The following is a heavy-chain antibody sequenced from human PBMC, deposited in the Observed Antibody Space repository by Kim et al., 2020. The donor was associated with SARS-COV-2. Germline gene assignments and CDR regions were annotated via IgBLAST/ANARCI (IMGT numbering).Heavy chain of an antibody. Sequence: GGSLRLSCAASEFTFSNSWMTWVRQAPGKGLEWVASIKEDGSEKYYVDSVKGRFTISRDNAKSSLYLQMNSLRAEDTAVYHCASSQLAYWGQGTLVTV. CDR3: ASSQLAY. D-gene: IGHD6-6*01. CDR1: EFTFSNSW. V-gene: IGHV3-7*01. J-gene: IGHJ4*02. CDR2: IKEDGSEK.